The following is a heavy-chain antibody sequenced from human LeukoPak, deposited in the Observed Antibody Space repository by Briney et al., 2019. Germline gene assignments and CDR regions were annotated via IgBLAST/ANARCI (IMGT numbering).Heavy chain of an antibody. V-gene: IGHV4-34*01. CDR2: INHSGST. Sequence: SETLSLTCAVYGGSFSGYYWSWIRQPPGKGLEWIGEINHSGSTNYNPSLKSRVTIPVDTSKNQFSLKLSSVTAADTAVYYCARAPYYDILTGYSNWGQGTLVTVSS. CDR3: ARAPYYDILTGYSN. CDR1: GGSFSGYY. D-gene: IGHD3-9*01. J-gene: IGHJ4*02.